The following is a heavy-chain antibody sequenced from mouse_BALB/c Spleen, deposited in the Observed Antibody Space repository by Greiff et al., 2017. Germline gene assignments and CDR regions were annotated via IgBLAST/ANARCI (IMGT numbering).Heavy chain of an antibody. CDR2: IYPGSGST. CDR3: TRTIYGRWYFDD. V-gene: IGHV1S22*01. CDR1: GYTFTSYW. Sequence: LQQPGSELVQPGASVKLSCKASGYTFTSYWMHWVKQSPGQGLEWIGNIYPGSGSTNYDEKFKSKATLTVDTSSSTAYMQLSSLTSEDSAVYYCTRTIYGRWYFDDWGEGTTVTVSS. D-gene: IGHD5-5*01. J-gene: IGHJ1*01.